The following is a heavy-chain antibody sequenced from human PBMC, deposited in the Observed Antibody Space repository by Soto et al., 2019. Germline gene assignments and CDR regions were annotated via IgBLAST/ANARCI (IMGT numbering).Heavy chain of an antibody. CDR1: GGSFSGYY. Sequence: SETLSLTCAVYGGSFSGYYWSWIRQPPGKGLEWIGEINHSGSTNYNPSLKSRVTISVDTSKNQFSLKLSSVTAADTAVYYCARGPYYDSSGYSDAFDIWGQGTRVTVSS. D-gene: IGHD3-22*01. CDR2: INHSGST. V-gene: IGHV4-34*01. CDR3: ARGPYYDSSGYSDAFDI. J-gene: IGHJ3*02.